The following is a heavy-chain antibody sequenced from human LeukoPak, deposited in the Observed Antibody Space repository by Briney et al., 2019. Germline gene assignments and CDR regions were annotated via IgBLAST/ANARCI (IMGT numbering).Heavy chain of an antibody. V-gene: IGHV1-69*13. Sequence: SVKVSCKASGGTFSSYAISWVRQAPGQGLEWMGGIIPIFGTANYAQKFQGRVAITADESTSTAYMELSSLRSEDTAVYYCARAFGRSGYEADYYYYMDVWGKGTTVTVSS. CDR1: GGTFSSYA. D-gene: IGHD3-3*01. J-gene: IGHJ6*03. CDR2: IIPIFGTA. CDR3: ARAFGRSGYEADYYYYMDV.